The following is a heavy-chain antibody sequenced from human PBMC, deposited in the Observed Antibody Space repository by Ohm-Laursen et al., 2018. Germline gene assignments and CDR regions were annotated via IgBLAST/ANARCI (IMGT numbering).Heavy chain of an antibody. Sequence: GSLRLSCTASGFTFSSYAMSWVRQAPGKGLEWVSTISGSGGSTYYADSVKGRFTISRDNSKNTLYLQMNSLRAEDTAVYYCASVAIWFGESFDYWGQGTLVTVSS. CDR2: ISGSGGST. V-gene: IGHV3-23*01. J-gene: IGHJ4*02. CDR3: ASVAIWFGESFDY. CDR1: GFTFSSYA. D-gene: IGHD3-10*01.